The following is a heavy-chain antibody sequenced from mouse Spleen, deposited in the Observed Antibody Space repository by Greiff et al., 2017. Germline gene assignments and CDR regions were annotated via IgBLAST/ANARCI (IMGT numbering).Heavy chain of an antibody. V-gene: IGHV5-9-3*01. J-gene: IGHJ2*01. CDR2: ISSGGSYT. D-gene: IGHD1-1*01. CDR1: GFTFSSYA. Sequence: DVHLVESGGGLVKPGGSLKLSCAASGFTFSSYAMSWVRQTPEKRLEWVATISSGGSYTYYPDSVKGRFTISRDNAKNTLYLQMSSLRSEDTAMYYCARHVTGYYGSSPSFDYWGQGTTLTVSS. CDR3: ARHVTGYYGSSPSFDY.